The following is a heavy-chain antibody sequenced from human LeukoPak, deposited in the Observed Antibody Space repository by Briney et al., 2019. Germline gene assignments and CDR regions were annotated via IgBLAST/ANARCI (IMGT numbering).Heavy chain of an antibody. D-gene: IGHD3/OR15-3a*01. Sequence: ASVKVSCKASGGTFSSYAISWVRQAPGQGLEWMGGIIPIFGTANYAQKFQGRVTITTDESTSIAYMELSSLRSEDTAVYYCARAVSVDDPRGRAFDIWGQGTMVTVSS. CDR1: GGTFSSYA. CDR2: IIPIFGTA. J-gene: IGHJ3*02. CDR3: ARAVSVDDPRGRAFDI. V-gene: IGHV1-69*05.